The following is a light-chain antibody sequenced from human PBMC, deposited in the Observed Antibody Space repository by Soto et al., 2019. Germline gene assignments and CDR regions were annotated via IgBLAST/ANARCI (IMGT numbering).Light chain of an antibody. CDR1: QYVSTTF. J-gene: IGKJ4*01. V-gene: IGKV3-20*01. CDR3: KQYGSSPLT. CDR2: GTS. Sequence: EIVLTQSPGTLSLSPGERATLSCRASQYVSTTFFACYQQKPGQAPRLLIYGTSNRATCIPDRFSGSGFGTDFTLTISRPEPEDFAVDDCKQYGSSPLTFGGGTRMEI.